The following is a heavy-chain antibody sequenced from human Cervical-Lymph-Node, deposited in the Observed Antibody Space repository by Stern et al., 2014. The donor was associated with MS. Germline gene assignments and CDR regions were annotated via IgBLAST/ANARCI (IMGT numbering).Heavy chain of an antibody. J-gene: IGHJ5*02. CDR2: INYSGST. CDR3: ARGPYSSSWYENWFDP. Sequence: VQLVESGPGLVKPSETLSLTCTVSGGSITSYYWSWIRQPPGKGLEWIGYINYSGSTTSNAPLKRRVAITADTTNNHISLKLTSGTAADTAVYYCARGPYSSSWYENWFDPWGQGTLVTVSS. CDR1: GGSITSYY. V-gene: IGHV4-59*01. D-gene: IGHD6-13*01.